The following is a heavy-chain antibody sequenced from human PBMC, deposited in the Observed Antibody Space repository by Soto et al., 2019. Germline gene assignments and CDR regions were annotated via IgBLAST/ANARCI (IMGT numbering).Heavy chain of an antibody. CDR2: ISSRSYTI. V-gene: IGHV3-48*02. CDR3: ARGGSSSDNGMDV. J-gene: IGHJ6*02. Sequence: EVQLVESGGGLVQPGGSLRLSCAASGFSFSTYSMNWVRQAPGKGLEWVSYISSRSYTIYYVDSVKGRFTISRDNAKNSLYLHMNSLRDEDTAVYYCARGGSSSDNGMDVWGQGTPVTVSS. D-gene: IGHD6-6*01. CDR1: GFSFSTYS.